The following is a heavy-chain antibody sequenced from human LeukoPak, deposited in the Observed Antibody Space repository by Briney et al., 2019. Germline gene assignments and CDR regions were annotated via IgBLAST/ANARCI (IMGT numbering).Heavy chain of an antibody. D-gene: IGHD2-2*01. CDR2: ISGSGGST. CDR3: AKDKLSSTAFDI. J-gene: IGHJ3*02. CDR1: GFTFSSYA. Sequence: GGSLRLSCAASGFTFSSYAMSWVRQAPGKGLEWVSAISGSGGSTYYADSVKGRFTISRDNSKNTLYVQMNSLRAEDTAVYYCAKDKLSSTAFDIWGQGTMVTVSS. V-gene: IGHV3-23*01.